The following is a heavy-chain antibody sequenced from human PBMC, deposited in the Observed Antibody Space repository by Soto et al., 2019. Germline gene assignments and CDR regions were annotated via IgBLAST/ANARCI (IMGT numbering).Heavy chain of an antibody. CDR1: GFTFSSYA. CDR3: AKDWVRLVIIRHSGPACDY. V-gene: IGHV3-23*01. J-gene: IGHJ4*02. CDR2: ISGRGGSE. Sequence: EVQLLESGGGLVQPGGSLRLSCAASGFTFSSYAMSWVRQAPGKGLEWVSAISGRGGSEYFADSVTGRCSISRDNPKNTMYLQMHSLRAEDTAVYCCAKDWVRLVIIRHSGPACDYWGQGRLVTVSS. D-gene: IGHD3-10*01.